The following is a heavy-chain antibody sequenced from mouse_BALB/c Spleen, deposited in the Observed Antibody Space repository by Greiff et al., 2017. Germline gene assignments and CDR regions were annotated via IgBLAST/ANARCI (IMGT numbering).Heavy chain of an antibody. CDR2: ISSGGSYT. J-gene: IGHJ2*01. CDR3: ARERSYDSMDY. V-gene: IGHV5-9-4*01. D-gene: IGHD1-1*01. CDR1: GFTFSSYA. Sequence: EVHLVESGGGLVKPGGSLKLSCAASGFTFSSYAMSWVRQSPEKRLEWVAEISSGGSYTYYPDTVTGRFTISRDNAKNTLYLEMSSLRSEDTAMYYCARERSYDSMDYWGQGTTLTVSS.